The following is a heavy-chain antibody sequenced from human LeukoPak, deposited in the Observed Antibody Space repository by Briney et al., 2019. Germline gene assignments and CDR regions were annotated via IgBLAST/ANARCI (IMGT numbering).Heavy chain of an antibody. CDR2: IGTAGDT. CDR3: ARGRIAVGSDPEYFQH. Sequence: GGSLRLSCAASGFTFSSYDMHWVRQATGKGLEWVSAIGTAGDTYYPGSVKGRFTISGENAKNSLYLQMNSLRAGDTAVYYCARGRIAVGSDPEYFQHWGQGTLVTVSS. D-gene: IGHD6-19*01. CDR1: GFTFSSYD. J-gene: IGHJ1*01. V-gene: IGHV3-13*01.